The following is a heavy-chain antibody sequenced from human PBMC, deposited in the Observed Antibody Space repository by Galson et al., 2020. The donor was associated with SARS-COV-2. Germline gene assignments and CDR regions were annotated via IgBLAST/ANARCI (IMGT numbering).Heavy chain of an antibody. CDR3: AREVTLFGVVRERDALDI. J-gene: IGHJ3*02. D-gene: IGHD3-3*01. CDR2: IYTSGPT. V-gene: IGHV4-61*02. Sequence: SATLSLTCTVSGGSISSGSYYWSWLRQPAGKGLERIGRIYTSGPTNYNPSLKRRVTISVDTSKNQFSLKLSSVTAADTAVYYCAREVTLFGVVRERDALDIWGQGTMVTVSS. CDR1: GGSISSGSYY.